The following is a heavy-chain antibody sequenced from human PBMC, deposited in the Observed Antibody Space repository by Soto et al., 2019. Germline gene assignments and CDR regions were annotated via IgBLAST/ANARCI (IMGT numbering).Heavy chain of an antibody. J-gene: IGHJ4*02. Sequence: SETLSLTCAVYGGSFSGYYWSWIRQPPGKGLEWIGEINHSGSTNYNPSLKSRVTISVDTSKNQFSLKLSSVTAADTAMYYCARDGDSSGYAFDYWGQGTLVIASS. D-gene: IGHD3-22*01. V-gene: IGHV4-34*01. CDR2: INHSGST. CDR1: GGSFSGYY. CDR3: ARDGDSSGYAFDY.